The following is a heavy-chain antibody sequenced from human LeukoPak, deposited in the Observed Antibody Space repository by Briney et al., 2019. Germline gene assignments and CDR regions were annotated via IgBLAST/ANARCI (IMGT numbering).Heavy chain of an antibody. V-gene: IGHV3-30*02. J-gene: IGHJ4*02. Sequence: GGSLRLSCAASGFTFSSYGMHWVRQAPGKGLEWVAFIRYDGSNKYYADSVKGRFTISRDNSKNTLYLQMNSRRAEDTAVYYCAKGGGYLLEPLYYFDYWGQGTLVTVSS. D-gene: IGHD3-22*01. CDR3: AKGGGYLLEPLYYFDY. CDR2: IRYDGSNK. CDR1: GFTFSSYG.